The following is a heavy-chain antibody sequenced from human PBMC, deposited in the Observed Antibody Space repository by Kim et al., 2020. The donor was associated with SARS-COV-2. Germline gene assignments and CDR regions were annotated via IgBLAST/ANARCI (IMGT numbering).Heavy chain of an antibody. CDR2: INPNSGGT. J-gene: IGHJ4*02. Sequence: ASVKVSCKASGYTFTGYYMHWVRQAPGQGLEWMGWINPNSGGTNYAQKFQGRVTMTRDTSISTAYMELSRLRSDDTAVYYCARDLPLGGLSQTPHDYWGQGTLVTVSS. D-gene: IGHD3-16*02. V-gene: IGHV1-2*02. CDR3: ARDLPLGGLSQTPHDY. CDR1: GYTFTGYY.